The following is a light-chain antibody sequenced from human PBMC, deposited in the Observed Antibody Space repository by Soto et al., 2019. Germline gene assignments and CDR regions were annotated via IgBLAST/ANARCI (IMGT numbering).Light chain of an antibody. CDR2: AAS. CDR1: QGISSW. J-gene: IGKJ3*01. Sequence: DIQMTQSPSSVSASVGNRVTITCRASQGISSWLAWYQQKPGKAPKLLICAASSVQSGVPSRFSGSGSGTEFTLNISRLQPEVFASYYCQQANSLEFGPGTKVDIK. V-gene: IGKV1-12*01. CDR3: QQANSLE.